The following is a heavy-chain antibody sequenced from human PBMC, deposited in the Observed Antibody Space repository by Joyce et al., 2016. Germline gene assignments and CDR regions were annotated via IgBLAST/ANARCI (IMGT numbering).Heavy chain of an antibody. Sequence: EVQLLESGGALVQPGGSLRLSCAASGFTFTNYAMSWVRQAPGRGLAWVSSIRSSGGTTHYADSVKGRFTISRDNSKNTLNLQVNSLRAEDTAIYYCAKGPRIAARPNYYYYGMDVWGQGTTVTVSS. V-gene: IGHV3-23*01. D-gene: IGHD6-6*01. CDR3: AKGPRIAARPNYYYYGMDV. J-gene: IGHJ6*02. CDR1: GFTFTNYA. CDR2: IRSSGGTT.